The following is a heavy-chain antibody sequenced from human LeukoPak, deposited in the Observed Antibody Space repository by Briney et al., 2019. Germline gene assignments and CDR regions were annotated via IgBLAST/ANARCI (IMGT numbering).Heavy chain of an antibody. J-gene: IGHJ6*03. Sequence: SETLSLTCTVSGGSISSSSYYWGWIRQPPGKGLEWIGSIYYSGSTYYNPSLKSLVTISVDTSKNQFSLKLSSVTAADTAVYYCASVPMVYAISYYYYYYMDVWGKGTTVTVSS. CDR1: GGSISSSSYY. CDR3: ASVPMVYAISYYYYYYMDV. CDR2: IYYSGST. D-gene: IGHD2-8*01. V-gene: IGHV4-39*01.